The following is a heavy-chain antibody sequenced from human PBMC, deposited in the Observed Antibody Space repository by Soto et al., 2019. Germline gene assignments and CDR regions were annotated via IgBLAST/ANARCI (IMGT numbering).Heavy chain of an antibody. CDR1: GASIISSSYY. CDR3: ARHARANAIDY. CDR2: IYYSGST. Sequence: SETLSHTCTLSGASIISSSYYLGWIRQPRGKWLEWLGSIYYSGSTYYTPSLKSRVTISVDTSKNQFSLKLSSVTAADTAVYYWARHARANAIDYWGQGTLVTAS. J-gene: IGHJ4*02. V-gene: IGHV4-39*01.